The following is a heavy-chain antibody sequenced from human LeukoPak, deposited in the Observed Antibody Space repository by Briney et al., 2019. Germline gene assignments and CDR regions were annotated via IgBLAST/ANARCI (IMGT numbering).Heavy chain of an antibody. CDR2: ISAYNGNT. CDR1: GYTFTSYG. CDR3: ARDRDDFWSGYPPDY. V-gene: IGHV1-18*01. Sequence: ASVKVSCKASGYTFTSYGISWARQAPGQGLEWMGWISAYNGNTNYAQKLQGRVTMTTDTSTSTAYMELRSLRSDDTAVYYCARDRDDFWSGYPPDYWGQGTLVTVSS. J-gene: IGHJ4*02. D-gene: IGHD3-3*01.